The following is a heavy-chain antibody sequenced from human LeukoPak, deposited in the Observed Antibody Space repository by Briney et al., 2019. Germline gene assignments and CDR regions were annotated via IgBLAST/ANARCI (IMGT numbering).Heavy chain of an antibody. CDR2: IYYSGST. V-gene: IGHV4-39*07. CDR1: GGSISSSSYY. CDR3: ARESPGRGYCSGGSCYPIGY. Sequence: LSETLSLTCTVSGGSISSSSYYWGWIRQPPGKGLEWIGRIYYSGSTYYNPSLKSRVTISVDTSKNQFSLKLSSVTAADTAVYYCARESPGRGYCSGGSCYPIGYWGQGTLVTVSS. D-gene: IGHD2-15*01. J-gene: IGHJ4*02.